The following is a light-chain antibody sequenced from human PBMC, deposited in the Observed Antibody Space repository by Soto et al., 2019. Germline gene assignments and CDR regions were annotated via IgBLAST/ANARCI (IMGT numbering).Light chain of an antibody. CDR1: QSVSRSY. V-gene: IGKV3-20*01. CDR2: GAS. CDR3: QQYGSSPHT. Sequence: EIVLTQSPGTLSLSPGERATLSCRASQSVSRSYLAWYQHKPGQAPRLLIYGASSRATGIPDRFSGSGSGTDFTLTISRLEPEDFAVYYCQQYGSSPHTFVQGTKLEIK. J-gene: IGKJ2*01.